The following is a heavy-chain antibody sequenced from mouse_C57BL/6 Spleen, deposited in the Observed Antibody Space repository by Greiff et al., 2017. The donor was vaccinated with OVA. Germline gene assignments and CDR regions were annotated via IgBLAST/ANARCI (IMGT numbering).Heavy chain of an antibody. D-gene: IGHD3-2*02. V-gene: IGHV5-9-1*02. CDR1: GFTFSSYA. Sequence: EVQVVESGEGLVKPGGSLKLSCAASGFTFSSYAMSWVRQTPEKRLEWVAYISSGGDYIYYADTVKGRFTISRDNARNTLYLQMSSLKSEDTAMYYCTREDSSGYLYAMDYWGQGTSVTVSS. CDR3: TREDSSGYLYAMDY. J-gene: IGHJ4*01. CDR2: ISSGGDYI.